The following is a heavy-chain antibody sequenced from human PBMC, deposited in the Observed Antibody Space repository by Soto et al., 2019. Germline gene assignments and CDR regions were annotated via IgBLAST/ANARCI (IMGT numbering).Heavy chain of an antibody. J-gene: IGHJ4*02. D-gene: IGHD5-12*01. Sequence: EVQLVESGGGLVQPGWSLRLSCAASGFTFSSYWMSWVRQAPGKGLEWVDNIKQDGSEKYYVDSVKGRFTISRDNAKNSLYLQMNSLRAEDTAVYYCARAWLPRFYFDYWGQGTLVTVSS. CDR1: GFTFSSYW. CDR2: IKQDGSEK. V-gene: IGHV3-7*01. CDR3: ARAWLPRFYFDY.